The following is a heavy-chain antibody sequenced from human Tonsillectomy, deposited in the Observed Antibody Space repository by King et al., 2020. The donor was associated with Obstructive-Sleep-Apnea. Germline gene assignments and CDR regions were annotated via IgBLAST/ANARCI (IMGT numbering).Heavy chain of an antibody. J-gene: IGHJ6*02. V-gene: IGHV3-23*04. D-gene: IGHD3-3*01. CDR1: GFTCSSHA. CDR3: AKTIGLVSTIFGVVDYGMDV. CDR2: ISGRGGRI. Sequence: VQLVESGGGLVQPGGSLRLSCAASGFTCSSHAMHWVRQAPGRWLEWVSGISGRGGRIYSADSVRGRFTISRDNSKNTLPLQMNSLRAEDTAVYFCAKTIGLVSTIFGVVDYGMDVWGQGTTVTVSS.